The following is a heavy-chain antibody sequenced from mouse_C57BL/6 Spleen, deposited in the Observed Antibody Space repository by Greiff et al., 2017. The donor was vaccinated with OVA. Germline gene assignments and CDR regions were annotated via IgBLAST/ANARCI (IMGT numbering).Heavy chain of an antibody. CDR2: INPNNGGT. V-gene: IGHV1-26*01. CDR3: ARFDYDGWFAY. D-gene: IGHD2-4*01. J-gene: IGHJ3*01. Sequence: VQLHQSGPELVKPGASVKISCKASGYTFTDYYMNWVKQSHGKSLEWIGDINPNNGGTSYNQKFKGKATLTVDKSSSTAYMELRSLTSEDSAVYYCARFDYDGWFAYWGQGTLVTVSA. CDR1: GYTFTDYY.